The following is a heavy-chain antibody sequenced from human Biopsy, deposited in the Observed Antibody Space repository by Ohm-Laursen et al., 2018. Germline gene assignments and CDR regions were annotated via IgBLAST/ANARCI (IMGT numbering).Heavy chain of an antibody. Sequence: GTLSLTCPVSGDPIARYYWTWIRQSPGKGLEWIAYIYYSGRPNYNPSLKGRVVISVDRSRNQFFLKLTSATAADTAIYYCARVDRYNFDHYIMDAWGRGTAVTVSS. CDR3: ARVDRYNFDHYIMDA. V-gene: IGHV4-59*01. D-gene: IGHD1-20*01. CDR1: GDPIARYY. J-gene: IGHJ6*02. CDR2: IYYSGRP.